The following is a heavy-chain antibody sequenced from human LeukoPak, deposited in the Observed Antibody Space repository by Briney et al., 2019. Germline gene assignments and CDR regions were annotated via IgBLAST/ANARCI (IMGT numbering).Heavy chain of an antibody. J-gene: IGHJ4*02. V-gene: IGHV3-74*03. CDR2: INGDGSSI. CDR3: VREGRVSGYDFDC. D-gene: IGHD5-12*01. Sequence: TGGSLRLSCAASGFTFSSYWMHWVRQAPGKGLMWVSRINGDGSSITYADSVKGRFTISRDNAKNTLYLQMNSLRVEDTAVYYCVREGRVSGYDFDCWGQGTLVTVSS. CDR1: GFTFSSYW.